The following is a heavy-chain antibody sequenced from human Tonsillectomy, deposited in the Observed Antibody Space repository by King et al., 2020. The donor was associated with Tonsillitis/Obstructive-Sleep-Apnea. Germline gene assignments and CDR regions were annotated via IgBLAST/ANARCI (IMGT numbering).Heavy chain of an antibody. CDR2: ISAYNGHT. Sequence: VQLVQSGAEVKKPGASVKVSCKAFGYTFTNYGISWVRQAPGQGLEWMGWISAYNGHTNYAQKLQGRLTMTTDTTTSTAYMELRSLRSDDTAVYYCSRDSMSHYYDSSGYYTFEYWGQGTLVTVSS. V-gene: IGHV1-18*04. D-gene: IGHD3-22*01. J-gene: IGHJ4*02. CDR1: GYTFTNYG. CDR3: SRDSMSHYYDSSGYYTFEY.